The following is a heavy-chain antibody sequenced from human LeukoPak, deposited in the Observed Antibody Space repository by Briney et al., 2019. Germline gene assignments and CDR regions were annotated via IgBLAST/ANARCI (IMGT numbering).Heavy chain of an antibody. CDR3: ARGGEAYYYDSSWFDP. Sequence: SETLSLTCTVSGGSISSSSYYWGWIRQPPGKGLEWIGSIYYSGSTYYNPSLKSRVTISVDTSKNQFSLKLSSVTAADTAVYYCARGGEAYYYDSSWFDPWGQGTLVTVSP. D-gene: IGHD3-22*01. CDR1: GGSISSSSYY. J-gene: IGHJ5*02. CDR2: IYYSGST. V-gene: IGHV4-39*07.